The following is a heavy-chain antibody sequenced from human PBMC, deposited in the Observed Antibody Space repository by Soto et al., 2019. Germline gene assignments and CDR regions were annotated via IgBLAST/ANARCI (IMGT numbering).Heavy chain of an antibody. J-gene: IGHJ6*02. CDR2: IRGFSPYT. V-gene: IGHV3-21*01. Sequence: VGSLILSCISSGFTFRTYTMNWVRQAPGKGLEWVSGIRGFSPYTFYTESVKGRFTISRDNAKNSLYLQMNSLRAEDTAVYYCARDRGYDAHDYYYNAMDVWGQGTTVTVSS. CDR1: GFTFRTYT. D-gene: IGHD2-15*01. CDR3: ARDRGYDAHDYYYNAMDV.